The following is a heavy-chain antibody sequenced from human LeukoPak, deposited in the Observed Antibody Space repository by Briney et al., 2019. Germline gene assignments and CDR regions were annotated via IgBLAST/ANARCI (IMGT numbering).Heavy chain of an antibody. V-gene: IGHV3-7*03. D-gene: IGHD1-26*01. CDR2: ISQDQITK. CDR1: GLSFSDSW. CDR3: ARDPEWGALDY. Sequence: GGSLRLSCAASGLSFSDSWMGWVRQTPEKGLEWVAKISQDQITKYYLGSVSGRFTVSRDNAKNSLFLQMNSLRAEDTAVYFCARDPEWGALDYWGQGTLVTVSS. J-gene: IGHJ4*02.